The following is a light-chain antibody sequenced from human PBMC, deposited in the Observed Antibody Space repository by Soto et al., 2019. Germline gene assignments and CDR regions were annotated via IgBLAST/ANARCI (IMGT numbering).Light chain of an antibody. CDR2: DAS. CDR3: QQFSSYPLT. Sequence: EFVLTQSPGTLSLSPGERATLACRASQTVRNNYFAWYQQKPGQAPRLLIYDASSRATGIPDRFSGGGSGTDFTLTISRLEPEDFAVYYCQQFSSYPLTVGGGTKVEIQ. J-gene: IGKJ4*01. CDR1: QTVRNNY. V-gene: IGKV3-20*01.